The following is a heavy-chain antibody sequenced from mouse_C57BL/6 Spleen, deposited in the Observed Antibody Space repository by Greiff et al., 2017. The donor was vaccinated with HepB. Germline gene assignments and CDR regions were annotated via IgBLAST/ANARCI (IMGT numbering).Heavy chain of an antibody. V-gene: IGHV1-15*01. J-gene: IGHJ4*01. CDR2: IDPETGGT. CDR3: TVYSNHYYAMDY. Sequence: VKLQESGAELVRPGASVTLSCKASGYTFTDYEMHWVKQTPVHGLEWIGAIDPETGGTAYNQKFKGKAILTADKSSSTAYMELRSLTSEDSAVYYCTVYSNHYYAMDYWGQGTSVTVSS. D-gene: IGHD2-5*01. CDR1: GYTFTDYE.